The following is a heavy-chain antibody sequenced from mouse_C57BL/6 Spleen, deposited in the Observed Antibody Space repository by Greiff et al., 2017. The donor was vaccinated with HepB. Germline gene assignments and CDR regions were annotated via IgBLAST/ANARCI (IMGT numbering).Heavy chain of an antibody. Sequence: EVKLQESGGDLVKPGGSLKLSCAASGFTFSSYGMSWVRQTPDKRLEWVATISSGGSYTYYPDSVKGRFTISRDNAKNTLYLQMSSLKSEDTAMYYCARDYDAWFAYWGQGTLVTVSA. CDR1: GFTFSSYG. J-gene: IGHJ3*01. CDR3: ARDYDAWFAY. V-gene: IGHV5-6*01. D-gene: IGHD2-4*01. CDR2: ISSGGSYT.